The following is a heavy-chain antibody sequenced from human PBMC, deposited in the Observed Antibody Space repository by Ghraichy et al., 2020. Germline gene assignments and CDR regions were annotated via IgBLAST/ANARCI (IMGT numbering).Heavy chain of an antibody. D-gene: IGHD6-13*01. CDR3: ARPKGYSSSLALSFDL. J-gene: IGHJ2*01. Sequence: ASVKVSCKASGYTFTGYFMHWVRQAPGQGLEWMGWINPKTGGTNYTQKFQGRVTMTRDTSISTAYMELSRLRSDDTAVYYCARPKGYSSSLALSFDLWGRGTLVTVSS. CDR2: INPKTGGT. V-gene: IGHV1-2*02. CDR1: GYTFTGYF.